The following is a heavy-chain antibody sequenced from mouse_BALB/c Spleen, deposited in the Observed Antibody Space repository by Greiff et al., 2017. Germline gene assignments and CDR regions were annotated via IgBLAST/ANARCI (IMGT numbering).Heavy chain of an antibody. CDR2: ISSGGSYT. CDR1: GFTFSSYA. V-gene: IGHV5-9-4*01. D-gene: IGHD2-14*01. CDR3: ARDYRYDVDYYAMDY. J-gene: IGHJ4*01. Sequence: DVKLVESGGGLVKPGGSLKLSCAASGFTFSSYAMSWVRQSPEKRLEWVAEISSGGSYTYYPDTVTGRFTISRDNAKNTLYLEMSSLRSEDTAMYYCARDYRYDVDYYAMDYWGQGTSVTVSS.